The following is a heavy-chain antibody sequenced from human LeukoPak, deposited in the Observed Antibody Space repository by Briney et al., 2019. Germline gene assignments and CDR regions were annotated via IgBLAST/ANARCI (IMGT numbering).Heavy chain of an antibody. CDR3: AKEGGVYSTPYYMDV. J-gene: IGHJ6*03. CDR1: GFTFSSYS. Sequence: GGSLRLSCAASGFTFSSYSMNWVRQAPGKGLEWVSSISSSSYIYYADSVKGRFTISRDNAKNSLYLQMNSLRAEDTAVYYCAKEGGVYSTPYYMDVWGKGTTVTVSS. CDR2: ISSSSYI. D-gene: IGHD1-26*01. V-gene: IGHV3-21*01.